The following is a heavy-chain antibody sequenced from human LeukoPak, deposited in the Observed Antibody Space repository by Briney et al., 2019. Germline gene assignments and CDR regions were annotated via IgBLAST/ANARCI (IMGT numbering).Heavy chain of an antibody. D-gene: IGHD2-21*02. CDR2: IYYSGST. V-gene: IGHV4-30-4*01. J-gene: IGHJ3*02. CDR1: GGSISSGDYY. Sequence: SETLSLTCTVSGGSISSGDYYWSWIRQPPGKGLEWIGYIYYSGSTYYNPSLKSQVTISVDTSKNQFSLKLSSVTAADTAVYYCARGGTVVVTAALILADAFDIWGQGTMVTVSS. CDR3: ARGGTVVVTAALILADAFDI.